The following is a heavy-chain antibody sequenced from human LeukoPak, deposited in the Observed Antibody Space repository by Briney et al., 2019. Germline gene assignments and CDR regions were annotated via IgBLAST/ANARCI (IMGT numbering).Heavy chain of an antibody. D-gene: IGHD6-13*01. V-gene: IGHV3-21*01. CDR2: ISSSTSYI. Sequence: ETLSLTCGVSSEFFSGYYWGWIRQPPGKGLEWVSSISSSTSYIYYADSVKGRFTISRDNAKNSLYLQMNSLRAEDTALYYCARASAAGTYLIGWFDPWGQGTLVTVSS. CDR1: SEFFSGYY. J-gene: IGHJ5*02. CDR3: ARASAAGTYLIGWFDP.